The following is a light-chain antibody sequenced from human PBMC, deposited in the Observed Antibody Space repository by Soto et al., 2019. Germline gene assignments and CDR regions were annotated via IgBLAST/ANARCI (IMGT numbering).Light chain of an antibody. J-gene: IGKJ3*01. CDR2: DAS. V-gene: IGKV1-33*01. CDR3: QQYYRGIT. CDR1: QDISSY. Sequence: DNQMTQSPSSLSASVGDRVTITCQASQDISSYLNWYQQKSGKAPKLLIYDASNLETGVPSRFSGSGSETDFTFTLSSLQPEDIATYYCQQYYRGITFGPGTKVEIK.